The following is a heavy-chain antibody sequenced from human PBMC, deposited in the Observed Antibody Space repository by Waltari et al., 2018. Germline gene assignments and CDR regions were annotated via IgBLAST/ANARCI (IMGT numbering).Heavy chain of an antibody. CDR3: ARVNYGDYYYYYMDV. D-gene: IGHD3-10*01. CDR1: GFTVSSNY. Sequence: EVQLVETGGGLIQPGGSLRLSCAASGFTVSSNYMSWVRQAPGKGLEWVSVIYSGGSTYYADSGKGRFTISRDNSKNTLYLQMNSLRAEDTAVYYCARVNYGDYYYYYMDVWDKGTTVTVSS. V-gene: IGHV3-53*02. J-gene: IGHJ6*03. CDR2: IYSGGST.